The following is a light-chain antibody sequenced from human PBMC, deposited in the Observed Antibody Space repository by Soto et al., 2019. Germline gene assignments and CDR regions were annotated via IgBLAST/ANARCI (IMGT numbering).Light chain of an antibody. CDR1: QSTYKW. CDR2: AAS. CDR3: QQADGFPLT. Sequence: DIQMTQSPASVSASIGDRVTISCRASQSTYKWLVWYQQKPGKAPKLLIYAASSLQSGVPSRINGSGYGTDFTLTISSLQPEDSATYYCQQADGFPLTFGGGTKVEI. J-gene: IGKJ4*02. V-gene: IGKV1-12*01.